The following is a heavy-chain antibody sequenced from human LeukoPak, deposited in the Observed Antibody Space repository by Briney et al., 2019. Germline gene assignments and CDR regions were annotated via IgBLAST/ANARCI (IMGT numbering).Heavy chain of an antibody. J-gene: IGHJ6*03. D-gene: IGHD3-22*01. V-gene: IGHV1-8*01. CDR2: MNPNSGNT. Sequence: ASVKVSCKASGYTFTSYDINWVRQATGQGLEWMGWMNPNSGNTGYAQKFQGRVTMTRNTSISTAYMELSSLRSEDTAVYYCARDRPFPYYYDSSGYYSPAPYYYYYMDVWGKGTTVTVSS. CDR3: ARDRPFPYYYDSSGYYSPAPYYYYYMDV. CDR1: GYTFTSYD.